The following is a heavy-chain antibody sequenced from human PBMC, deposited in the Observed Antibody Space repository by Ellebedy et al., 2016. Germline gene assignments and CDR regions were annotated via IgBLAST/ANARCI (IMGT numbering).Heavy chain of an antibody. D-gene: IGHD1-1*01. V-gene: IGHV1-18*01. CDR1: GYTFSSYG. CDR2: IGTYNGDT. J-gene: IGHJ5*02. Sequence: ASVKVSCKASGYTFSSYGITWVRQAPGQGLEWMGWIGTYNGDTNYAQKLQGRVTMTTDTSTSTAYMELRSLRSEDTAVYYCATTGTSWAWFDPWGQGTLVTVSS. CDR3: ATTGTSWAWFDP.